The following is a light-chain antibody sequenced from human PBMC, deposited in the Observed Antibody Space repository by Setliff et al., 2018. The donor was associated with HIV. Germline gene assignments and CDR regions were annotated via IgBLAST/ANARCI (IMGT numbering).Light chain of an antibody. CDR2: RDS. CDR1: NIGSKN. V-gene: IGLV3-21*04. J-gene: IGLJ2*01. CDR3: QVWDSSSDHPYVV. Sequence: SYELTQPLSVSVALGQTARITCGGNNIGSKNVHWYQQKPGQAPVLVIYRDSDRPSGIPERFSGSNSGNTATLTISRVEAGDEADYYCQVWDSSSDHPYVVVGGGTKVTVL.